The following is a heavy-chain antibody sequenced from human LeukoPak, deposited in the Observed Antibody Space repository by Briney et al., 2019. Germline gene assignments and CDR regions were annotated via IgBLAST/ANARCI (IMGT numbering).Heavy chain of an antibody. CDR1: GGSISSYY. V-gene: IGHV4-59*01. J-gene: IGHJ5*02. CDR3: ARGAIEFDP. Sequence: AETLSLTCTFPGGSISSYYWSCIRQPPGKGLEWIGYIYYSGSTNYNPPLNSRVTISVATSKNQFSLKLSSVPAADTAVYYCARGAIEFDPWGQGTLVTVSS. CDR2: IYYSGST.